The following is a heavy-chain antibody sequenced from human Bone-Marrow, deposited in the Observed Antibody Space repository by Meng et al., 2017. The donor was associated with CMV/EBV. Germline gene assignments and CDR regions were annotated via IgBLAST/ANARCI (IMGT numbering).Heavy chain of an antibody. D-gene: IGHD6-19*01. CDR2: IIPILGIA. V-gene: IGHV1-69*10. CDR3: ARVNRGGGYSSGWYDFLGRFDP. Sequence: SVKVSCKASGGTFSSYAISWVRQAPGQGLEWMGGIIPILGIANYAQKFQGRVTITADKSTSTAYMELSSLRSEDTAVYYCARVNRGGGYSSGWYDFLGRFDPWGQGTLVT. CDR1: GGTFSSYA. J-gene: IGHJ5*02.